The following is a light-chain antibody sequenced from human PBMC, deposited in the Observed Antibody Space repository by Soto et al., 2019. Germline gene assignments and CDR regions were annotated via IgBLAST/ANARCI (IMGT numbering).Light chain of an antibody. CDR2: EVS. CDR3: SSYAGSNNPPYV. CDR1: SSDVGGYNY. Sequence: QSVRTQPPSASGSPGQSVTISCTGTSSDVGGYNYVSWYQQHPGKAPKLMIYEVSKRPSGVPDRFSGSKSGNTASLTVSGLQAEDEAGYYCSSYAGSNNPPYVFGTGTKVTVL. J-gene: IGLJ1*01. V-gene: IGLV2-8*01.